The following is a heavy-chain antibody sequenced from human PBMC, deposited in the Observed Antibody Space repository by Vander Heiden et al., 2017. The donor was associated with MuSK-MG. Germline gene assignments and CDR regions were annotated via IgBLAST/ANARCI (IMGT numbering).Heavy chain of an antibody. D-gene: IGHD2-2*01. J-gene: IGHJ5*01. Sequence: EVKLLESGGGLVQPGGSLRFYCAASGIRFSGYALTWVRQAPGKGLEWVSSIRDSGVSTHYADSLKCRFTISRDNSKNTLYLQMNRLRVEDTAVYFCGRVDGASCYRKWFDSWGQGTLVTVSS. CDR2: IRDSGVST. CDR3: GRVDGASCYRKWFDS. V-gene: IGHV3-23*01. CDR1: GIRFSGYA.